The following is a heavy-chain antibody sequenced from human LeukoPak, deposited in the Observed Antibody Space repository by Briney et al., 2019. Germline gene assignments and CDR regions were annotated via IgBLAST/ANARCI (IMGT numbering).Heavy chain of an antibody. CDR2: INPSGGTT. D-gene: IGHD3-16*01. J-gene: IGHJ5*02. CDR1: GYTFTSYF. Sequence: ASVKVSCKASGYTFTSYFMHWVRQAPGQGLEWMGIINPSGGTTSYAQKFQGRVTMTRDTSTSTVYMELSSLRSEDTAVYYCARVWDQNWFDPWGQGTLVTVSS. V-gene: IGHV1-46*01. CDR3: ARVWDQNWFDP.